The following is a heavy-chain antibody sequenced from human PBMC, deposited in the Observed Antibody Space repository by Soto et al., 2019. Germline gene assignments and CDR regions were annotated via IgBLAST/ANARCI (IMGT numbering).Heavy chain of an antibody. D-gene: IGHD1-26*01. CDR1: GYNSTNHW. Sequence: DSMRISWTGSGYNSTNHWISLIRQIPGKGQERMGRLDPSDCYTNYCPSFQGHVTISADKSISTAYPQSSSLKASDTAMYYCARHTPDSWGLIQPYYYGMDVWGQGTTVTVSS. J-gene: IGHJ6*02. CDR2: LDPSDCYT. CDR3: ARHTPDSWGLIQPYYYGMDV. V-gene: IGHV5-10-1*01.